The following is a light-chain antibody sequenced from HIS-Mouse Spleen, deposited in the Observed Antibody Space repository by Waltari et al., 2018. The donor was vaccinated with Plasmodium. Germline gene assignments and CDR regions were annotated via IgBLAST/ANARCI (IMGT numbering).Light chain of an antibody. CDR1: SSDVGGYNY. CDR3: SSYAGSNNLV. J-gene: IGLJ2*01. CDR2: AVR. Sequence: QSALTQPPSASGSPGQSVTISCTGTSSDVGGYNYVSWYQQHPGKAPNLMIYAVRKRPSGVPDRFSGSKSGNTASLTVSGLQAEDEADYYCSSYAGSNNLVFGGGTKLTVL. V-gene: IGLV2-8*01.